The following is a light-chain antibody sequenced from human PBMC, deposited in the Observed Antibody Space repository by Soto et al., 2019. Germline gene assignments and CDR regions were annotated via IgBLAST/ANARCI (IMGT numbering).Light chain of an antibody. V-gene: IGKV3-20*01. Sequence: EIVLTQSPGTLSLSPGERATLSCRSRQSVSSSYLAWYQQKPGQAPRLLIYGASSRATGIPDRFSGSGSGTDFTLTISRLEPEYFAVYYCQQYGSSPWTFGQGTKVDIK. CDR3: QQYGSSPWT. J-gene: IGKJ1*01. CDR1: QSVSSSY. CDR2: GAS.